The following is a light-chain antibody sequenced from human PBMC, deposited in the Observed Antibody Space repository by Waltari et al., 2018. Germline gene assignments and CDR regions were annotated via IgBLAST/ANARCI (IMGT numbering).Light chain of an antibody. Sequence: EIVLTQSPATLPGSPGERASLSCRASQSVSSNLACYQQTPGQAPRLHIYGASARATGIPARFSGIGSGTEFTLTISSLQSEDFAVYYCQQYNNWPQTFGQGTKLEIK. CDR1: QSVSSN. CDR2: GAS. J-gene: IGKJ2*01. CDR3: QQYNNWPQT. V-gene: IGKV3-15*01.